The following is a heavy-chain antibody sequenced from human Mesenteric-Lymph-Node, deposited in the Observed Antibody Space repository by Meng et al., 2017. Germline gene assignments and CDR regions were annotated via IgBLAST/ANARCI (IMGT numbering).Heavy chain of an antibody. CDR3: ARGYSNSHAY. Sequence: QVQLQQWGAGLLKPSETLSLTCAVYGGALSGYYWSWIRQPPGKGLEWIGEINHSGSTNYNPSLKSRVTISEDTSKNQFSLKLSSVTAADTAVYYCARGYSNSHAYWGQGTLVAVSS. CDR2: INHSGST. CDR1: GGALSGYY. V-gene: IGHV4-34*01. D-gene: IGHD4-11*01. J-gene: IGHJ4*02.